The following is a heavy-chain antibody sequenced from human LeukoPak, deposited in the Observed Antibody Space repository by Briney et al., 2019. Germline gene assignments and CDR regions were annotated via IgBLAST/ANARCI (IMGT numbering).Heavy chain of an antibody. CDR2: ISSSSSYI. D-gene: IGHD6-6*01. Sequence: GGSLRLSCAASGFTFSSYSMNWVRQAPGKGLEWVSSISSSSSYIYYADSVKGRFTISRDNAKNSLYLQMNSLRAEDTAVYYCAKGGAARPTYFDYWGQGTLVTVSS. J-gene: IGHJ4*02. CDR3: AKGGAARPTYFDY. V-gene: IGHV3-21*01. CDR1: GFTFSSYS.